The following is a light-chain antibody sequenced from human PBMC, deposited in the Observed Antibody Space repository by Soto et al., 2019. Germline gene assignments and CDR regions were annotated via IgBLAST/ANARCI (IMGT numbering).Light chain of an antibody. Sequence: ELVLTQSPVTLSLSPGERATLSCRASQRVNSFLAWYQQKPGQSPRLHIYDTSKRATGIHARFRGSGSRTDFTLTISSLEHEDFAIYNCQQRAELTLTFSGGTKVEIK. CDR1: QRVNSF. V-gene: IGKV3-11*01. CDR2: DTS. CDR3: QQRAELTLT. J-gene: IGKJ4*01.